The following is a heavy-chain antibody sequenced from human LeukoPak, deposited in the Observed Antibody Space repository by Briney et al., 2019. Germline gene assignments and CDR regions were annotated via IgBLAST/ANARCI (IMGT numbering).Heavy chain of an antibody. J-gene: IGHJ4*02. D-gene: IGHD1-26*01. CDR1: GFTFSSYW. Sequence: GGSLRLSCAASGFTFSSYWMSWVRQAPGKGLEWVANIKQDGSEKYYVDSVKGRFTISRDNAKNSLYPQMNSLRAEDTAVYYCARDYSGGSYSSGYFDYWGQGTLVTVSS. CDR2: IKQDGSEK. CDR3: ARDYSGGSYSSGYFDY. V-gene: IGHV3-7*01.